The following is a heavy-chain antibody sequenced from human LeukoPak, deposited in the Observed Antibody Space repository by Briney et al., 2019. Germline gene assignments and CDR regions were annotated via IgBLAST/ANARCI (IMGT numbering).Heavy chain of an antibody. J-gene: IGHJ5*02. CDR1: GYTFTGDY. CDR2: VNPNSGGT. D-gene: IGHD1-1*01. Sequence: ASVKVSCKASGYTFTGDYMHWVRQAPGQGLEWMGWVNPNSGGTNYAQKFQGRVTMTRDTSISTAYMELSRLRSDDTAVYYCASNPTERGATLGTWGQGTLVTVSS. V-gene: IGHV1-2*02. CDR3: ASNPTERGATLGT.